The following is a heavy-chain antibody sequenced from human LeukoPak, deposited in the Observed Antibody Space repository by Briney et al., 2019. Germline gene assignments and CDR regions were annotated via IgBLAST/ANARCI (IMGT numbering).Heavy chain of an antibody. V-gene: IGHV3-9*01. J-gene: IGHJ6*03. D-gene: IGHD2-8*02. CDR1: GFTFDDYA. CDR3: AKSRLVDYNYYYMDV. Sequence: PGRSLRLSCAASGFTFDDYAMHWVRQAPGTGLEWVSGITWNGDSIDYADSVKGRFTISRENAKNSLYLQMNSLRAEDTALYYCAKSRLVDYNYYYMDVWGKGTTVTVSS. CDR2: ITWNGDSI.